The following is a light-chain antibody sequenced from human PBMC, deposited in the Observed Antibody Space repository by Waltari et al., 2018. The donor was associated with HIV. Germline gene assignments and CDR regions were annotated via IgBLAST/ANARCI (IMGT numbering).Light chain of an antibody. CDR3: ATWDDSLSVVV. Sequence: QSVLTQPPSASGTPGQRVTISRSGSSSNTGSNYVYWYQQLPGTAPKLLIYRNNQRPSGVPDRFSGSKSGTSASLAISGLRSEDEADYYCATWDDSLSVVVFGGGTKLTVL. CDR2: RNN. J-gene: IGLJ2*01. V-gene: IGLV1-47*01. CDR1: SSNTGSNY.